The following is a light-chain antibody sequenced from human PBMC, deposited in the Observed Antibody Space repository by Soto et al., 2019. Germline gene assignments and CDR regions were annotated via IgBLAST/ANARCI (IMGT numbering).Light chain of an antibody. J-gene: IGLJ1*01. CDR1: SSDIGGYNH. V-gene: IGLV2-14*01. CDR2: EVS. Sequence: QSVLTQPASVSGSPGQSITISCAGTSSDIGGYNHVSWYQQHPGKAPKVLIYEVSNRPSGVSNRFSGSKSGNTASLTISGLQGEDEADYYCGSFSISNTLHVFGSGTKLTVL. CDR3: GSFSISNTLHV.